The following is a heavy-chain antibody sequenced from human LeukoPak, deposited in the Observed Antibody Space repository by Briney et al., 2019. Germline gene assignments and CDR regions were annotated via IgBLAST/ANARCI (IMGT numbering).Heavy chain of an antibody. V-gene: IGHV1-2*02. D-gene: IGHD2-2*01. J-gene: IGHJ4*02. Sequence: GASVKVSCKASGYTFTGYYMHWVRQAPGQGFEWMGWINPNSGDTNYAQKFQGRVTMTRDTSISTAHMELSRLRSDDPAVYYCARATPLYCSSTTCLFDYWGQGTLVTVSS. CDR1: GYTFTGYY. CDR2: INPNSGDT. CDR3: ARATPLYCSSTTCLFDY.